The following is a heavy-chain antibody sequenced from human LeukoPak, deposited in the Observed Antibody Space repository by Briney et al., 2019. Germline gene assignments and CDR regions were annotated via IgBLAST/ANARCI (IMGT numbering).Heavy chain of an antibody. CDR3: ARDRGYCSGGSCFDAFDI. CDR1: GYTFTGYY. V-gene: IGHV1-2*02. D-gene: IGHD2-15*01. Sequence: ASVKVSCKASGYTFTGYYMHWVRQAPGQGLEWMGWINPNGGGTNYAQKFQGRVTMTRDTSISTAYMELSRLRSDDTAVYYCARDRGYCSGGSCFDAFDIWGQGTMVTVSS. CDR2: INPNGGGT. J-gene: IGHJ3*02.